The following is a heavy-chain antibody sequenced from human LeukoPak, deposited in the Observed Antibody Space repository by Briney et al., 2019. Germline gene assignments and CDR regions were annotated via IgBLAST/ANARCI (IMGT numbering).Heavy chain of an antibody. Sequence: GASVNVSCKASGFTFSGYYMHWVRQAPGQGREGMAWISPNSGGTNYVQKFQGRVTVTRDTSISTDYMEISGLTSDDTALYYCAREPSGSGGYDYWGQGTLVTVSS. J-gene: IGHJ4*02. CDR2: ISPNSGGT. CDR3: AREPSGSGGYDY. CDR1: GFTFSGYY. D-gene: IGHD3-10*01. V-gene: IGHV1-2*02.